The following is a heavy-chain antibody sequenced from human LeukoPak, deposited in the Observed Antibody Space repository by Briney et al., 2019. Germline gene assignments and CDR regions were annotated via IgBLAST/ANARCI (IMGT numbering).Heavy chain of an antibody. CDR3: ARTLYGDYDY. D-gene: IGHD4-17*01. CDR1: GFTFSSYW. CDR2: IKQDGSEK. V-gene: IGHV3-7*01. Sequence: VGSLRLSCAASGFTFSSYWMSGARQAPGKGREWVANIKQDGSEKYYVDSVKGRFTISRDNAKNQLYLQMNSRTAEDTAVYYCARTLYGDYDYWGQGTLVTVSS. J-gene: IGHJ4*02.